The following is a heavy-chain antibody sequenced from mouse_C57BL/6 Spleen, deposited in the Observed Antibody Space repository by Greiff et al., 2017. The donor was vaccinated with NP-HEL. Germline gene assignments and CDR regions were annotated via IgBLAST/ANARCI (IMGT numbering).Heavy chain of an antibody. CDR2: INPGSGGT. Sequence: VQLQQSGAELVRPGTSVKVSCKASGYAFTNYLIEWVKQRPGQGLEWIGVINPGSGGTNYNEKFKGKATLTADKSSSTAYMQLSSLTSEDSAVYFWARSHDGYYYYAMDYWGQGTSVTVSS. J-gene: IGHJ4*01. D-gene: IGHD2-3*01. V-gene: IGHV1-54*01. CDR1: GYAFTNYL. CDR3: ARSHDGYYYYAMDY.